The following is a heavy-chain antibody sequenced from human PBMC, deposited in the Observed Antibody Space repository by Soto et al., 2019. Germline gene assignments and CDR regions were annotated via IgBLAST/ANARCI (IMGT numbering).Heavy chain of an antibody. V-gene: IGHV1-18*01. Sequence: QVQLVQSGAEVKKPGASVKVSCKASGYTFTSYGINWVRQAPGQGLEWMGWISAYNGNTNYAQKLQGRVTMTTDTSTSTAYMELRSLRSDDTAVYYCARAVDYYDSSGYYTHEYFHHWGQGTLVTVSS. D-gene: IGHD3-22*01. J-gene: IGHJ1*01. CDR3: ARAVDYYDSSGYYTHEYFHH. CDR2: ISAYNGNT. CDR1: GYTFTSYG.